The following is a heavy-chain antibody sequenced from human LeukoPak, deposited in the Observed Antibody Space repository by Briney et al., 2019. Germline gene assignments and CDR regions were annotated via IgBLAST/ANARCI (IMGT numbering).Heavy chain of an antibody. CDR3: ARAPGIMSGKWRFDY. CDR2: IYYSGST. V-gene: IGHV4-59*01. D-gene: IGHD3-16*01. J-gene: IGHJ4*02. Sequence: PSETLSLTCTVSGDSISTYYWSWIRQPPGKGLEWIGYIYYSGSTNYNPSLTSRVTISVDTSKNQFSLKLSSVTAADTAVYYCARAPGIMSGKWRFDYWGQGTLVTVSS. CDR1: GDSISTYY.